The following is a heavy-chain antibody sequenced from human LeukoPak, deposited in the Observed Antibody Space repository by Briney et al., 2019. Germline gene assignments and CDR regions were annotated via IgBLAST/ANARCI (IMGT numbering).Heavy chain of an antibody. Sequence: TSETLSLTCAVYGGSFSGYYWSWIRQPPGKGLEWIGEINHSGSTNYNPSLKSRVTISADTSKNQFSLKLSSVTAADTAVYYCARHRCSGGSCYPMNWFDPWGQGTLVTVSS. J-gene: IGHJ5*02. CDR3: ARHRCSGGSCYPMNWFDP. CDR1: GGSFSGYY. V-gene: IGHV4-34*01. CDR2: INHSGST. D-gene: IGHD2-15*01.